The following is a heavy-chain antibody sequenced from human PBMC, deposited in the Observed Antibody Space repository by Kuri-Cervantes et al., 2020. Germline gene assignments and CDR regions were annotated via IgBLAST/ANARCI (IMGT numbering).Heavy chain of an antibody. CDR1: GFTFSSYA. Sequence: GESLKISCAASGFTFSSYAMHWVRQAPGKGLEWVANIKQDGSEMYYVDSVKGRFTISRDNAKNSLYLQMNNLRAEDTAIYYCARGVCAGCAFEIWGQGTMVTVSS. V-gene: IGHV3-7*01. J-gene: IGHJ3*02. D-gene: IGHD3-3*01. CDR3: ARGVCAGCAFEI. CDR2: IKQDGSEM.